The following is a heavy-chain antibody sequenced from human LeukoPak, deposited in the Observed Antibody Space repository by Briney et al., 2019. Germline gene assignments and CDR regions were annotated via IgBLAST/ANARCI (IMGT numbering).Heavy chain of an antibody. V-gene: IGHV3-48*03. CDR1: GFTFSSYE. Sequence: PGGSLRLSCAASGFTFSSYEMNWVREAPGKGLEWVSYTSSSGSTIYYADSVKGRFTISRDNAKNSRYLQMNSLTAEDTAVYYCARERYYYGMDVWGQGTTVTVSS. CDR2: TSSSGSTI. J-gene: IGHJ6*02. CDR3: ARERYYYGMDV.